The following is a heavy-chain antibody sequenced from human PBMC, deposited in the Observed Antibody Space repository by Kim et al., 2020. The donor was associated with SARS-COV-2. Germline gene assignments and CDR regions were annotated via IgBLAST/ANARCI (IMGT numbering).Heavy chain of an antibody. D-gene: IGHD3-22*01. J-gene: IGHJ4*02. CDR2: IIPMFETA. V-gene: IGHV1-69*13. CDR1: GGTFGSYA. CDR3: ARASHYDSSGYWFFD. Sequence: SVKVSCKASGGTFGSYAVTWVRQAPGQGLEWLGLIIPMFETATYAQKFQGRVTITADESTSMAYMELSSLRSDDTAVYYCARASHYDSSGYWFFDWGQGTLVTVSS.